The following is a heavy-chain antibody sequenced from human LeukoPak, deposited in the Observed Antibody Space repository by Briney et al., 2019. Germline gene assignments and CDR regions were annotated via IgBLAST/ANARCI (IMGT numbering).Heavy chain of an antibody. CDR1: GFTFSSYA. D-gene: IGHD6-19*01. J-gene: IGHJ4*02. CDR2: ISGSGGST. Sequence: GGSLRLSCAASGFTFSSYAMRWVRQAPGKGLEWVSSISGSGGSTYYADSVKGRFTISRDNSQNTVYLQMNRLRAEDTAVYYCGKTTTGYSSGRNPAWPVDYWGQGTLVTVSS. V-gene: IGHV3-23*01. CDR3: GKTTTGYSSGRNPAWPVDY.